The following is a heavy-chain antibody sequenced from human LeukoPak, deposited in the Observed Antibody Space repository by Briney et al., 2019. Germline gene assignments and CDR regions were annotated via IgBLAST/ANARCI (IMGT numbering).Heavy chain of an antibody. V-gene: IGHV4-59*08. D-gene: IGHD6-13*01. Sequence: SETLSLTCTVSGGSISSYYWSWIRRPPGKGLEWIGYIYYSGSTNYNPSLKSRVTISVDTSKNQFSLKLSSVTAADTAVYYCASSIAAAGPFDYWGQGTLVTVSS. CDR3: ASSIAAAGPFDY. CDR2: IYYSGST. J-gene: IGHJ4*02. CDR1: GGSISSYY.